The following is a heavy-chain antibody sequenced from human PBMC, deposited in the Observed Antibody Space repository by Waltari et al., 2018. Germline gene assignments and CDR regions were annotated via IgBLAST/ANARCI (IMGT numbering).Heavy chain of an antibody. CDR3: ARGRGVRTQIDF. CDR2: INNGGTTI. D-gene: IGHD3-10*01. CDR1: GFPMSPYE. J-gene: IGHJ4*02. V-gene: IGHV3-48*03. Sequence: VQVVESGVGLVQPGGSLSLSCSDSGFPMSPYEVNWVRQAPGKGLEWISYINNGGTTIYYADSVRGRFTISRDNAKNSVYLQMNSLRAEDTAVYYCARGRGVRTQIDFWGQGTLVTVSS.